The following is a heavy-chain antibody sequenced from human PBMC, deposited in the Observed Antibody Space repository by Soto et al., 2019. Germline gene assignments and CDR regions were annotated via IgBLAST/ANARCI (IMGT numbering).Heavy chain of an antibody. CDR3: AKDLGYCSGGSCLRFDY. D-gene: IGHD2-15*01. V-gene: IGHV3-23*01. J-gene: IGHJ4*02. Sequence: EVQLLESGGGLVQPGGSLRLSCAASGFTFSSYAMTWVRQAPGKGLALVSAISGSGSSTYYADYLTGRFTSSRDSSMNAQYLQMISLRAEDTALYFFAKDLGYCSGGSCLRFDYWGQGTLVTVSS. CDR2: ISGSGSST. CDR1: GFTFSSYA.